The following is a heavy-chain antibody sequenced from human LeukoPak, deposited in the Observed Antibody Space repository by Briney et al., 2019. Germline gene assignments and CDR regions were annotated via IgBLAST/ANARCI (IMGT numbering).Heavy chain of an antibody. J-gene: IGHJ4*02. Sequence: PSETLSLTCTVSGGSISSYYWSWIRQPPGKGLEWIGYIYYSGSTNCNPSLKSRVTISVDTSKNQFSLKVSSVTAADTAVYYCARFSSTGLEYWGQGTLVTVSS. V-gene: IGHV4-59*08. CDR3: ARFSSTGLEY. CDR2: IYYSGST. CDR1: GGSISSYY. D-gene: IGHD1-1*01.